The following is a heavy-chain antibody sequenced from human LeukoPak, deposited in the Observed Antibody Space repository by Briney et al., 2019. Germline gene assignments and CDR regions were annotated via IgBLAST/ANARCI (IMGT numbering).Heavy chain of an antibody. CDR1: RFTFSNYG. D-gene: IGHD2-21*02. CDR3: ARATAFHDFDA. Sequence: GGSLRLSCAVSRFTFSNYGMNWVRQAPGKGLEWISYISSSSSTIYYADSVKGRFTISRDNVNNSLYLQMNSPRDEDTAVYYCARATAFHDFDAWGQGTMVTVSS. V-gene: IGHV3-48*02. J-gene: IGHJ3*01. CDR2: ISSSSSTI.